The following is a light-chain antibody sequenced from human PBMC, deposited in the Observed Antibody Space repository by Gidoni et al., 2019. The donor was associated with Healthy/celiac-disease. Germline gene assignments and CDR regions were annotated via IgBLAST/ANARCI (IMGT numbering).Light chain of an antibody. V-gene: IGKV1-8*01. CDR3: QQYYSYPPV. J-gene: IGKJ4*01. Sequence: AIRITQSPSSLSASTGDRVTITCRASQGISSYLAWYQQKPGKAPKLLIYAASTLQSGVPSRFSGSGSGTDFTLTISCLQSEDFATYYCQQYYSYPPVFGGGTKVEIK. CDR1: QGISSY. CDR2: AAS.